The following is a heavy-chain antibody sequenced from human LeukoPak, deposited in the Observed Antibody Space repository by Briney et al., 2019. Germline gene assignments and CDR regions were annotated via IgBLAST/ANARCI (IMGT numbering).Heavy chain of an antibody. CDR1: GFNLSSYW. V-gene: IGHV3-7*01. CDR3: AKQGAYFFDY. J-gene: IGHJ4*02. Sequence: GGSLRLSCEASGFNLSSYWMSWIRQAPGKGLEYVATIKPDGSEQLYVGSAKGRFTISKDSAKNSVFLQINSLRAEDTAMYYCAKQGAYFFDYWGQGTLVTVSS. CDR2: IKPDGSEQ.